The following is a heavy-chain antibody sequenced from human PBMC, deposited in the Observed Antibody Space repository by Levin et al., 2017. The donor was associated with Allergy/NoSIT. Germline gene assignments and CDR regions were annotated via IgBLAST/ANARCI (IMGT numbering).Heavy chain of an antibody. J-gene: IGHJ6*02. D-gene: IGHD4-11*01. CDR2: IYYSGST. CDR3: ARDWTTAAPRGGQYDDGMDV. CDR1: GGSITNYY. Sequence: PGGSLRLSCTVSGGSITNYYWSWIRQPPGKGLEWIGYIYYSGSTNYNPSLQSRLTISVDTSKNQFSLKLSSVTAADSAMYYCARDWTTAAPRGGQYDDGMDVWGQGTTVTVSS. V-gene: IGHV4-59*01.